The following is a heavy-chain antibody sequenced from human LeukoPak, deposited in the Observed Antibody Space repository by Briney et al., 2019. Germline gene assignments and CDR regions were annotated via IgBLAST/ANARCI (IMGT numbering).Heavy chain of an antibody. CDR3: ARDTGSEVVGATLNY. Sequence: ASVKVSCKASGYTFTSYGISWVRQAPGQGLEWMGWISGYNGNTNYAQKLQGRVTMTTDISTSTAYMELRSLRSDDTALYYCARDTGSEVVGATLNYWGQGTLVTVSP. J-gene: IGHJ4*02. CDR2: ISGYNGNT. V-gene: IGHV1-18*01. D-gene: IGHD2-15*01. CDR1: GYTFTSYG.